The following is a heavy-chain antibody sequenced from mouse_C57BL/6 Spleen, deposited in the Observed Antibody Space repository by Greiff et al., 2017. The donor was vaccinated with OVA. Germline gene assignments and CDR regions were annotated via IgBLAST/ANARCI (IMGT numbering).Heavy chain of an antibody. CDR3: ARVYYGNYLDY. CDR1: GFTFSDYY. V-gene: IGHV5-16*01. CDR2: INYDGSST. D-gene: IGHD2-1*01. Sequence: EVKLVESEGGLVQPGSSMKLSCTASGFTFSDYYMAWVRQVPEKGLEWVANINYDGSSTYYLDSLKSRFIISRDNAKNILYLQMSSLKSEDTATYYCARVYYGNYLDYWGQGTTLTVSS. J-gene: IGHJ2*01.